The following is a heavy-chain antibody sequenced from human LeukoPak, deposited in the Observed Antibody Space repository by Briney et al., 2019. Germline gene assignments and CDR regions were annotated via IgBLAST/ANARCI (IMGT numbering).Heavy chain of an antibody. Sequence: GGSLRLSCAASGFTFSTYGMHWVRQGPGKGLEWVAFIRYDGSNKFYADSVKGRFTISRDNSKNTLFLQMNSLRTDDTAVYYCAKVKFSDWYFDYWGQGTQVTVSS. CDR3: AKVKFSDWYFDY. CDR2: IRYDGSNK. J-gene: IGHJ4*02. CDR1: GFTFSTYG. V-gene: IGHV3-30*02. D-gene: IGHD6-19*01.